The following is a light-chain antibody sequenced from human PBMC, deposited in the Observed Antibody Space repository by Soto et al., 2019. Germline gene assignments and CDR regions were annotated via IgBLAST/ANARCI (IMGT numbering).Light chain of an antibody. Sequence: IVLTQSPGTLSLSPGEISTLSCTASQSVSSSYLAWYQQKPGQAPRLLIYGASSRATGIPDRFSGSGSGTDFTLTISRLEPEDFAVYYCQQYGSSLWTFGQGTKVDIK. J-gene: IGKJ1*01. CDR1: QSVSSSY. V-gene: IGKV3-20*01. CDR2: GAS. CDR3: QQYGSSLWT.